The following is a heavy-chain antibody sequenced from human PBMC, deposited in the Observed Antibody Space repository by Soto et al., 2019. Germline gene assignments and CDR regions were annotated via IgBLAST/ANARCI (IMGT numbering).Heavy chain of an antibody. CDR3: ARGRARIVGATVYYYGMDV. V-gene: IGHV3-33*01. D-gene: IGHD1-26*01. CDR2: IWYDGSNK. Sequence: GGSLRLSCAASGFTFSSYGMHWVRQAPGKGLEWVAVIWYDGSNKYYADSVKGRFTIPRDNSKNTLYLQMNSLRAEDTAVYYCARGRARIVGATVYYYGMDVWGQGTTVTVSS. CDR1: GFTFSSYG. J-gene: IGHJ6*02.